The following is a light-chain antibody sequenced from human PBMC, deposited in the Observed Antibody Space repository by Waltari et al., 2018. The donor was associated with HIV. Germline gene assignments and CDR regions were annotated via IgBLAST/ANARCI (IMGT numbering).Light chain of an antibody. Sequence: SYALTPPPSVSVSPGQPATLTCSGATLGTQFTSWYQQKAGQSPLLVIYHDATRPSGIPERFSGSNSGKTATLTISGAQAVDEADYYCQAWDSRSVVFGGGTKLTVL. CDR1: TLGTQF. V-gene: IGLV3-1*01. CDR3: QAWDSRSVV. CDR2: HDA. J-gene: IGLJ2*01.